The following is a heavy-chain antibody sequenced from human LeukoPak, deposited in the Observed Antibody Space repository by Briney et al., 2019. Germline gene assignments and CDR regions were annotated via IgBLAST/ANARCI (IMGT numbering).Heavy chain of an antibody. Sequence: ASVKVSCKASGYTFTGYYMHWVRQAPGQGLEWMGWINTNTGNPTYAQGFTGRFVFSLDTSVSTAYLQISSLKAEDTAVYYCARDTPSRTGRFGVGAFDYWGQGTLVTVSS. CDR1: GYTFTGYY. D-gene: IGHD3-16*01. J-gene: IGHJ4*02. V-gene: IGHV7-4-1*02. CDR3: ARDTPSRTGRFGVGAFDY. CDR2: INTNTGNP.